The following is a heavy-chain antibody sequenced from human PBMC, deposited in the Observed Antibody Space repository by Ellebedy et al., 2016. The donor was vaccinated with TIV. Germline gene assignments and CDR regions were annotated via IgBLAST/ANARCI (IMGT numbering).Heavy chain of an antibody. V-gene: IGHV3-30*03. CDR3: ARDTGDWNFYQLDY. J-gene: IGHJ4*02. CDR2: ISYDATDK. Sequence: GGSLRLXCAASGFTFRSYGMYWVRQAPGKGLEWVAFISYDATDKYHVDSVEGRFAVSRDNSKNTLYLQMNSLRTEDTAVYYCARDTGDWNFYQLDYWGQGTLVTVSS. CDR1: GFTFRSYG. D-gene: IGHD2-21*01.